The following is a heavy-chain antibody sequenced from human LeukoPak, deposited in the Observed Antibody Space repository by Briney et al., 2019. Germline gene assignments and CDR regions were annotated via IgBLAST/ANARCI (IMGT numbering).Heavy chain of an antibody. CDR1: GFTVSSNY. D-gene: IGHD3-22*01. J-gene: IGHJ3*02. CDR2: IYSGGST. CDR3: AREVYYYDSSGYSHDAFDI. V-gene: IGHV3-66*01. Sequence: PGGSLRLSCAASGFTVSSNYMSWVRQAPGKGLEWVSVIYSGGSTYYADSVKGRFIISRDNSKNTLYLQMNSLRAEDTAVYYCAREVYYYDSSGYSHDAFDIWGQGTMVTVSS.